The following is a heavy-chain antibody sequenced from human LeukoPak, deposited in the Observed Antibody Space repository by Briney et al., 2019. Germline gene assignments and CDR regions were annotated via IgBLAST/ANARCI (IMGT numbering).Heavy chain of an antibody. Sequence: GGSLRLSCAASGFTFSSYWMHWVRQAPGKGLVWVSRINSDGSSTSYADSVKGRFTISRDNAKNSLYLLMDSLRAEDTAVYYCARVGRGSGSYFYYMDVWGKGTTVTVSS. V-gene: IGHV3-74*01. CDR3: ARVGRGSGSYFYYMDV. D-gene: IGHD3-10*01. J-gene: IGHJ6*03. CDR1: GFTFSSYW. CDR2: INSDGSST.